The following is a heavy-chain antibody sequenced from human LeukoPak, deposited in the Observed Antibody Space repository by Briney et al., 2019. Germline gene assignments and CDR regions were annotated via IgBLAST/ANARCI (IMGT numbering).Heavy chain of an antibody. J-gene: IGHJ5*02. CDR3: ARNSYYYDSSGYP. CDR2: ISSSSSTI. CDR1: GFTVSSYS. Sequence: GGSLRLSCAASGFTVSSYSMNWVRQAPGKGLEWVSYISSSSSTIYYADSVKGRFTISRDNAKNSLYLQMNSLRAEDTAVYYCARNSYYYDSSGYPWGQGTLVTVSS. D-gene: IGHD3-22*01. V-gene: IGHV3-48*04.